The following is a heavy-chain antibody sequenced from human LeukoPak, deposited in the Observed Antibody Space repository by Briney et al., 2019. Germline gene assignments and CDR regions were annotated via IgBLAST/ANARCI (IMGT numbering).Heavy chain of an antibody. CDR1: GFTFSSYS. Sequence: GGSLRLSCAASGFTFSSYSMNWVRQAPGKGLEWVSSISSSSYIYYADSVKGRFTISRDNAKNSLYLQMNSLRAEDTAVYYCARTESGCSSTSCSTGYYYYYMDVWGKGTTVTVSS. D-gene: IGHD2-2*01. CDR3: ARTESGCSSTSCSTGYYYYYMDV. CDR2: ISSSSYI. J-gene: IGHJ6*03. V-gene: IGHV3-21*01.